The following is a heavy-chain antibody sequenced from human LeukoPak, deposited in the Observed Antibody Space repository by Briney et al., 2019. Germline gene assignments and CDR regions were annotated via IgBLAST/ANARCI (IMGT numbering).Heavy chain of an antibody. J-gene: IGHJ4*02. CDR2: ISDRHVT. CDR1: GFTFSSYS. Sequence: PGGSLRLSCAASGFTFSSYSMNWVRQAPGKGLEWIAYISDRHVTYYADSVKGRFTISRDDVKNSLYLQMSNLRAADTAVYFCATSALAVWGQGTVVTVSS. D-gene: IGHD6-19*01. CDR3: ATSALAV. V-gene: IGHV3-48*01.